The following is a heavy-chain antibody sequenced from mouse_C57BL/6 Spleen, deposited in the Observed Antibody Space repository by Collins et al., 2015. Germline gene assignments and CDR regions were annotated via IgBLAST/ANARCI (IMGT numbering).Heavy chain of an antibody. Sequence: WNWIRQFPGNKLEWMGYISYDGSNNYNPSLKNRISITRDTSKNQFFLKLNSVTTEDTATYYCADVGAMDYWGQGTSVTVSS. CDR2: ISYDGSN. CDR3: ADVGAMDY. V-gene: IGHV3-6*01. J-gene: IGHJ4*01.